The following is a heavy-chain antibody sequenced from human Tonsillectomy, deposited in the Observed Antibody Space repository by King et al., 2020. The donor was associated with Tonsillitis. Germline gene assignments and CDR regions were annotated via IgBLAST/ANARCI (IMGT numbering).Heavy chain of an antibody. J-gene: IGHJ4*02. D-gene: IGHD3-22*01. Sequence: VQLVESGGGVVQPGRSLRVSCAASGFSFDNFPMHWVRQAPGKGLEWVATTSFDETFKHYAESVKGRFSISRDNSKNRLYLQINSLRYEDTAVYFCARGGGGYVAFDLWGQGTLVTVSS. CDR3: ARGGGGYVAFDL. CDR1: GFSFDNFP. CDR2: TSFDETFK. V-gene: IGHV3-30*01.